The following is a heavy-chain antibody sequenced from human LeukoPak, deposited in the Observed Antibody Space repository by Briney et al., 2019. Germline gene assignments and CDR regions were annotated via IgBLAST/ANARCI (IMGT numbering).Heavy chain of an antibody. V-gene: IGHV4-39*07. D-gene: IGHD5-12*01. Sequence: SETLSLTCTVSGGSISSSSYYWGWIRQPPGKGLEWIGSIYYSGSTYYNPSLKSRVTISVDTSKNQFSLKLSSVTAADTAVYYCARGLYSGHVDYWGQGTLVTVSS. CDR2: IYYSGST. CDR1: GGSISSSSYY. J-gene: IGHJ4*02. CDR3: ARGLYSGHVDY.